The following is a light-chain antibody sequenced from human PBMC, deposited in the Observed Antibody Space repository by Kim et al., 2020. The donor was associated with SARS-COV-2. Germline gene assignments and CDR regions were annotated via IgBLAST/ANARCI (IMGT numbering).Light chain of an antibody. CDR3: NSRDTSGNLWV. Sequence: SSELTQDPAVSVALGQTVRITCQGNSLRSYHASWYQQRPGQAPVLVIYDKDNRPSGIPDRFSGSSSVDTASLTITGARAEDEADYYCNSRDTSGNLWVFGGGTQLTVL. CDR1: SLRSYH. J-gene: IGLJ3*02. V-gene: IGLV3-19*01. CDR2: DKD.